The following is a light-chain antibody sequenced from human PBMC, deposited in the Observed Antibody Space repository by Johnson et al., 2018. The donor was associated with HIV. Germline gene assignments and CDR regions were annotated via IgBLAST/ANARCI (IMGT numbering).Light chain of an antibody. CDR3: GTWDSSLSAGGFV. CDR1: SSNIGNNY. V-gene: IGLV1-51*02. J-gene: IGLJ1*01. Sequence: QSVLTQPPSVSAAPGQKVTISCSGSSSNIGNNYVSWYQQLPGTAHKLLIYEKNKRPSGIPDRFSASMSGTSATLDITGLQTGDEGDYYCGTWDSSLSAGGFVFGTGTKVTVL. CDR2: EKN.